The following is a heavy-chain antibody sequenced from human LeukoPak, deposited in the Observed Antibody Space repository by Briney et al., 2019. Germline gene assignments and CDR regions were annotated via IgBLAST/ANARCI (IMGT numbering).Heavy chain of an antibody. D-gene: IGHD5-18*01. CDR3: ARREGDTSMVRSFDY. CDR1: GFTFSSYN. V-gene: IGHV4-34*01. J-gene: IGHJ4*02. Sequence: GSLRLSCAASGFTFSSYNMDWVRQPPGKGLEWIGEINHSGSTNYNPSLKSRVTISVDTSKNQFSLNLSSETAADTAVYYCARREGDTSMVRSFDYWGQGTLVTVSS. CDR2: INHSGST.